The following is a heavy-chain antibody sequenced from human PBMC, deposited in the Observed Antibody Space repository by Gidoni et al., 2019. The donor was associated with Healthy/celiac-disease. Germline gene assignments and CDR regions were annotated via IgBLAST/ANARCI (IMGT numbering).Heavy chain of an antibody. CDR3: ARAADYGDAFDY. V-gene: IGHV3-13*04. Sequence: EVQLVESGGGLLQPGGSLRLSCAASGFTFSSYDMPWVRQATGKVLEWVSAIGTAGDTYYPGSVKGRFTISRENAKNSLYLQMNSLRAGDTAVYYCARAADYGDAFDYWGQGTLVTVSS. D-gene: IGHD4-17*01. J-gene: IGHJ4*02. CDR1: GFTFSSYD. CDR2: IGTAGDT.